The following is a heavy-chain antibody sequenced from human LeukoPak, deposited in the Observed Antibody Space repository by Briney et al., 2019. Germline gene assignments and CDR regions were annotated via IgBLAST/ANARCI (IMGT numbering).Heavy chain of an antibody. CDR3: AQGIAVAGPSGLDY. D-gene: IGHD6-19*01. CDR2: IRYDGSNK. Sequence: GGSLRLSCAASGFTFSSYSMNWVRQAPGKGLEWVAFIRYDGSNKYYADSVKGRFTISRDNSKSTLYLQMNTLRAEDTGVYYCAQGIAVAGPSGLDYWGQGTLVTVSS. J-gene: IGHJ4*02. V-gene: IGHV3-30*02. CDR1: GFTFSSYS.